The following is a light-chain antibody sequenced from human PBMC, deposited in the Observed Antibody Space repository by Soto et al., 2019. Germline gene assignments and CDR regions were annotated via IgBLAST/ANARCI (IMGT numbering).Light chain of an antibody. CDR3: SSYTGSATLGV. V-gene: IGLV2-14*01. Sequence: QSALTQPASVSGSPGQSITISCTGTSTDVGGYNYVSWYQQHPGKAPKLMIYEVNNRPSGVSDRFSGSKSGNTASLTISGLQAEDEADYYCSSYTGSATLGVFGGGTKLTVL. J-gene: IGLJ3*02. CDR2: EVN. CDR1: STDVGGYNY.